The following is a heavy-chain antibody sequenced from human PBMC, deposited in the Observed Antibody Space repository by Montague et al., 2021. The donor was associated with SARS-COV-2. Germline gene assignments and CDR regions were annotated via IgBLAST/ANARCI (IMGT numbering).Heavy chain of an antibody. J-gene: IGHJ3*02. CDR1: GFTFRSYW. Sequence: SLRLSCAASGFTFRSYWMHWVRQAPGKGLVWVSRINSDGSSTTYXDSVKGRFAISRDNAKNTLYLQMNSLRAEDTAVYYCARAPRRRYYDSTGFDAFDIWGQGTMVTVSS. CDR3: ARAPRRRYYDSTGFDAFDI. CDR2: INSDGSST. D-gene: IGHD3-22*01. V-gene: IGHV3-74*01.